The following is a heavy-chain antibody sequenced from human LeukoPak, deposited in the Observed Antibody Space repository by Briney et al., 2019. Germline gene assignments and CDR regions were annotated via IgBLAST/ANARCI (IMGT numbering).Heavy chain of an antibody. CDR1: GFTFSNYW. D-gene: IGHD3-3*01. CDR3: ARDGVVVFWISYGTYNYYYYMDV. Sequence: PGGSLRLSCAASGFTFSNYWMTWVRQAPGKGLEWVANIKQDGSEISYVDSVKGRFTISRDNAKNSLYLQMNNLRVEDTAVYYCARDGVVVFWISYGTYNYYYYMDVWGKGTTVTVSS. V-gene: IGHV3-7*01. CDR2: IKQDGSEI. J-gene: IGHJ6*03.